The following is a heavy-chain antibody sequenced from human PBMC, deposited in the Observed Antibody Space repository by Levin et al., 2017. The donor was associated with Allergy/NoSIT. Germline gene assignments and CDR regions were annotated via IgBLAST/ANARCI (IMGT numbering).Heavy chain of an antibody. D-gene: IGHD6-19*01. CDR1: GFTFSSYA. J-gene: IGHJ6*03. V-gene: IGHV3-30-3*01. Sequence: GGSLRLSCAASGFTFSSYAMHWVRQAPGKGLEWVAVISYDGSNKYYADSVKGRFTISRDNSKNTLYLQMNSQRAEDTAVYYCARESSGWYSYYYYYMDVWGKGTTVTVSS. CDR2: ISYDGSNK. CDR3: ARESSGWYSYYYYYMDV.